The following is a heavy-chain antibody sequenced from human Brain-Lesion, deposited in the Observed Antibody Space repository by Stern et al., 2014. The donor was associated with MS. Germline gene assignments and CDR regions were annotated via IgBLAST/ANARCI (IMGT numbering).Heavy chain of an antibody. D-gene: IGHD3-10*01. V-gene: IGHV4-39*01. CDR2: IYYRGST. Sequence: QVQLVQSGPGLVKPSETLSLTCTVSGGSISSSSYYWGWIRQPPGKGLEWIGSIYYRGSTYYNPSLKSRVTISMDTSKNPFSLWLSSVTAADTAVYFCAKLWLGELPESPFDYWGQGTLVTVSS. J-gene: IGHJ4*02. CDR3: AKLWLGELPESPFDY. CDR1: GGSISSSSYY.